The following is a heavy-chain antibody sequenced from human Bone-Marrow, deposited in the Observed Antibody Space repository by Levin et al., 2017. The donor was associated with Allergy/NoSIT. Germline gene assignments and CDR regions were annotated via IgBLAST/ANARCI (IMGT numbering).Heavy chain of an antibody. Sequence: PGESLKISCTVSGITFSTYPVHWVRQALGTGLEWVSSISRTSEYIYYADSVKGRFTISRDNAKNVAYLQMNSLRADDTAVYYCAREAGGRDLYDYWGRGTLVTVSS. CDR3: AREAGGRDLYDY. J-gene: IGHJ4*02. CDR2: ISRTSEYI. D-gene: IGHD2-15*01. V-gene: IGHV3-21*01. CDR1: GITFSTYP.